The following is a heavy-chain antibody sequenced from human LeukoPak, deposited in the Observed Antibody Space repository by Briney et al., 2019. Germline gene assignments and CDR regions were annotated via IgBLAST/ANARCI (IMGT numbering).Heavy chain of an antibody. J-gene: IGHJ3*02. D-gene: IGHD6-25*01. CDR3: ARALSSDDAFDI. Sequence: PGGSLRLSCAATGFTVSSNYMSWVRQAPGKGLEWVSVIYSGGSTYYADSVKGRFTISRDNSKNTLYLQMNSLRAEDTAVYYCARALSSDDAFDIWGQGTMVTVSS. CDR2: IYSGGST. V-gene: IGHV3-66*01. CDR1: GFTVSSNY.